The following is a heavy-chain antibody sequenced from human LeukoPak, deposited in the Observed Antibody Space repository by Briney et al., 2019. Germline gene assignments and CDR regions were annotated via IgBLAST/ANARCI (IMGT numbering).Heavy chain of an antibody. D-gene: IGHD1-26*01. J-gene: IGHJ3*02. CDR3: ARDSGSYFVDAFDI. Sequence: GGSLRLSCAASGFTFSSYSMNWVRQAPGKGLEWVSSISSGGSYIYYADSVKGRFTISRDNAKNSLYLQMNSLRAEDTAVYYCARDSGSYFVDAFDIWGQGTMVTVSS. CDR2: ISSGGSYI. CDR1: GFTFSSYS. V-gene: IGHV3-21*01.